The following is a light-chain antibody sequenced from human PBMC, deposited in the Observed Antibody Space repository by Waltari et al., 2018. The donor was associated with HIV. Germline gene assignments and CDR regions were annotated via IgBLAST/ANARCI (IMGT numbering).Light chain of an antibody. V-gene: IGLV4-69*01. CDR3: QTWDTAYWV. J-gene: IGLJ3*02. Sequence: HLVLTQSPSASASLGASVKIPCALSSGHNKYAIAWHQQQPGKGPRYLMKLNSDGSHTRGDGIPDRFSGSSSGTERFLTISSLQSEDEADYYCQTWDTAYWVFGGGTKLTVL. CDR1: SGHNKYA. CDR2: LNSDGSH.